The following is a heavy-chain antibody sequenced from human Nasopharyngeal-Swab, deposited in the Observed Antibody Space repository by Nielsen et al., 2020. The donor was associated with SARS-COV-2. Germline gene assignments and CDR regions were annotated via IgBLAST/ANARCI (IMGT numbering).Heavy chain of an antibody. CDR2: INPNSGGT. V-gene: IGHV1-2*06. D-gene: IGHD2-2*01. J-gene: IGHJ6*02. CDR3: ARDMARYCSSTSCYAPGAYYYYGMDV. Sequence: ASVKVSCKASGYTFTGYYMHWVRQAPGQGLEWMGRINPNSGGTNYAQKFQGRVTMTRDTSISTAYMELSRLRSDDTAVHYCARDMARYCSSTSCYAPGAYYYYGMDVWGQGTTVTVSS. CDR1: GYTFTGYY.